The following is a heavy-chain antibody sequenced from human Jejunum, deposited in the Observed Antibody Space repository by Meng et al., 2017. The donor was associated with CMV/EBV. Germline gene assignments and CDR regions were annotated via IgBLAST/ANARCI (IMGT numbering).Heavy chain of an antibody. J-gene: IGHJ4*02. Sequence: KASGYNFPSYGITWVRQAPGQGPEWMGWISPYNGNSNYAQKVKDRLTMTTDTSTSTAYMEFRSLRSDDTAIYYCASSEGWYYRYFDYWGQGTLVTVSS. CDR3: ASSEGWYYRYFDY. CDR1: GYNFPSYG. CDR2: ISPYNGNS. V-gene: IGHV1-18*01. D-gene: IGHD6-19*01.